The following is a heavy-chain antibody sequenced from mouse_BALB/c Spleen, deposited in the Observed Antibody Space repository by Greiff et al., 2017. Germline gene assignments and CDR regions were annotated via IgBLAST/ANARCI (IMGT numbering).Heavy chain of an antibody. CDR1: GYSFTSYW. Sequence: QVQLQQSGPQLVRPGASVKISCKASGYSFTSYWMHWVKQRPGQGLEWIGMIDPSDSETRLNQKFKDKATLTVDKSSSTAYMQLSSPTSEDSAVYYFARGGSTVPYYWGQGTTLTVSS. V-gene: IGHV1S126*01. J-gene: IGHJ2*01. CDR2: IDPSDSET. D-gene: IGHD1-1*01. CDR3: ARGGSTVPYY.